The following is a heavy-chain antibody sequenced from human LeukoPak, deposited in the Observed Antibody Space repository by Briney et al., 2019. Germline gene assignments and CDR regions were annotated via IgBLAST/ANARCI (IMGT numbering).Heavy chain of an antibody. Sequence: GESLKISCKGSGYSFTSYWIGWVRQMPGKGLEWMGIIYPGDSDTRYSPSFQGQVTISADKSISTAYLQWSSLKASDTAMYYCASSVVPASRDYYYGMDVWGQGTTVTVSS. CDR1: GYSFTSYW. CDR3: ASSVVPASRDYYYGMDV. CDR2: IYPGDSDT. D-gene: IGHD2-2*01. J-gene: IGHJ6*02. V-gene: IGHV5-51*01.